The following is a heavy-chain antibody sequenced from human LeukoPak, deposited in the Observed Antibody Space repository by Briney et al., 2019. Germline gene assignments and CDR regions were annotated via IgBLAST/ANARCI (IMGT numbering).Heavy chain of an antibody. CDR1: GGSFSGYY. CDR2: IDHSGST. V-gene: IGHV4-34*01. J-gene: IGHJ4*02. CDR3: ARGYDYYDSCGYGY. D-gene: IGHD3-22*01. Sequence: QVQLQQWGAGLLKPSETLSLTCAVYGGSFSGYYWSWIRQPPGKGLEWIGEIDHSGSTNYNPSLKSRVTISVDTSKNQFSLKLSSVTAADTAVYYCARGYDYYDSCGYGYWGQGTLVTVSS.